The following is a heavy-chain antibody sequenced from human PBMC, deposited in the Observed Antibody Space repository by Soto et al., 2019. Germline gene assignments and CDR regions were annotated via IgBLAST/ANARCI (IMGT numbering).Heavy chain of an antibody. CDR1: GGSISSGGYY. Sequence: SETLSLTCTVSGGSISSGGYYWSWIRQHPGKGLEWIGYIYYSGSTYYNPSLKSRVTISVDTSKNQFSLKLSSVTAADTAVYYCARSDPDTAMVNYFDYWGQGTLVTVSS. D-gene: IGHD5-18*01. J-gene: IGHJ4*02. V-gene: IGHV4-31*03. CDR2: IYYSGST. CDR3: ARSDPDTAMVNYFDY.